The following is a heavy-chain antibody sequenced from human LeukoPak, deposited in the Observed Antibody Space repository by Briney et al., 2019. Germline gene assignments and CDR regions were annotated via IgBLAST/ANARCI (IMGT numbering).Heavy chain of an antibody. CDR1: GGSISSSSYY. D-gene: IGHD6-6*01. Sequence: LETLSLTCTVSGGSISSSSYYWGWIRQPPGKGLEWIGSIYYSGSTYYNPSLKSRVTISVDTSKNQFSLKLSSVTAADTAVYYCARHPYSSSSGGVSDYWGQGTLVTVSS. V-gene: IGHV4-39*01. J-gene: IGHJ4*02. CDR3: ARHPYSSSSGGVSDY. CDR2: IYYSGST.